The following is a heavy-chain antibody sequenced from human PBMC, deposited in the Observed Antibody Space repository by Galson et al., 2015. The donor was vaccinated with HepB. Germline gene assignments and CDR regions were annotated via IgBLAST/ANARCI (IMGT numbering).Heavy chain of an antibody. CDR1: GFTFSSYW. CDR3: ARPAPLYYYDSSGPGAYFDY. J-gene: IGHJ4*02. Sequence: SLRLSCAASGFTFSSYWMSWVRQAPGKGLEWVANIKQDGSEKYYVDSVKGRFTISRDNAKNSLYLQMNSLRAEDTAVYYCARPAPLYYYDSSGPGAYFDYWGQGTLVTVSS. V-gene: IGHV3-7*03. CDR2: IKQDGSEK. D-gene: IGHD3-22*01.